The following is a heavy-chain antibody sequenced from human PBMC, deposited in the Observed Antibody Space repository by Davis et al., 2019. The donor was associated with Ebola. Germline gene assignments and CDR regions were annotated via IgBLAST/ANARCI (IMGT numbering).Heavy chain of an antibody. V-gene: IGHV1-69*04. J-gene: IGHJ6*02. CDR3: AKDTNPIFGVALALYYYYGMDV. CDR1: GYTFSSYA. CDR2: IIPILGIA. Sequence: SVKVSCKASGYTFSSYAISWVRQAPGQGLEWMGRIIPILGIANYAQKFQGRVTITADKSTSTAYMELSSLRSEDTAVYYCAKDTNPIFGVALALYYYYGMDVWGQGTTVTVSS. D-gene: IGHD3-3*01.